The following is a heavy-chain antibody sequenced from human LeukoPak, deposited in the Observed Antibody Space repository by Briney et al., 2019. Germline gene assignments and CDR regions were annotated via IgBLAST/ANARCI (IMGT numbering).Heavy chain of an antibody. CDR2: ISYDGSNK. CDR3: AKSYKSGSYYLYFDY. V-gene: IGHV3-30*18. D-gene: IGHD3-10*01. J-gene: IGHJ4*02. Sequence: PGRSLRLSCAASGFTFSSCGMHWVRQAPGKGLEWVAVISYDGSNKYYADSVKGRFTISRDNSKNTLYLQMNSLRAEDTAVYYCAKSYKSGSYYLYFDYWGQGTLVTVSS. CDR1: GFTFSSCG.